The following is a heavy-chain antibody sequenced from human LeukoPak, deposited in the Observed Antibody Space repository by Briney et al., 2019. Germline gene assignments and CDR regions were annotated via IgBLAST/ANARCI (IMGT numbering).Heavy chain of an antibody. CDR3: ASRGGNTVTPDY. CDR2: ISSSSSYI. CDR1: GFTFSSYS. J-gene: IGHJ4*02. Sequence: GGSLRLSCAASGFTFSSYSMNWVRQAPGKGLEWVSSISSSSSYIYYADSVKGRFTISRDNAKNSLYLQMNSLRAEDTAVYYCASRGGNTVTPDYWGQETLVTVSS. V-gene: IGHV3-21*01. D-gene: IGHD4-17*01.